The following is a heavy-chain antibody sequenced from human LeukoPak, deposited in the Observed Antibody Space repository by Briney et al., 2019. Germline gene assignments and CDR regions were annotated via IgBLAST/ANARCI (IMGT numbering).Heavy chain of an antibody. D-gene: IGHD6-19*01. Sequence: GGSLRLSCSASGFTFSSYAMHCVRQAPGKGLEYVSVISSNGGSTYYADSVKGRFTISRDNSKNTLYLQVSSLRAEDTAVYYCVKTLISVAGTGAFDIWGQGTMVTVSS. CDR1: GFTFSSYA. CDR3: VKTLISVAGTGAFDI. CDR2: ISSNGGST. V-gene: IGHV3-64D*09. J-gene: IGHJ3*02.